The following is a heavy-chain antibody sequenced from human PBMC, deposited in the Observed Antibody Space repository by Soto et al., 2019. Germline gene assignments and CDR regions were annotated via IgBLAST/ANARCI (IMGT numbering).Heavy chain of an antibody. CDR2: IIRIFGTA. V-gene: IGHV1-69*01. J-gene: IGHJ6*02. D-gene: IGHD3-3*02. CDR3: ATQLRQFWSGYWGYGMDV. Sequence: QVQLVQSGAEVKKPGSSVKVSCKASGGTFSSYAISWVRQAPGQGLEWMGGIIRIFGTANYAQKFQGRVTITADESTSTAYMELSSLRSEDTAVYYCATQLRQFWSGYWGYGMDVWGQGTTVTVSS. CDR1: GGTFSSYA.